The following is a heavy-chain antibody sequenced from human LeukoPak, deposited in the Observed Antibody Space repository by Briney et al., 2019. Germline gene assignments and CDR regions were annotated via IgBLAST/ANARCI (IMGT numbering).Heavy chain of an antibody. CDR1: GYTFTAYY. V-gene: IGHV1-2*06. Sequence: ASVKGSCKASGYTFTAYYMYWVRQAPGQGLECMGRINPNRGGTNYAKKFQGRVTMTRDTSISTAYMELSRLRSDVTAVYYCARAGYEGYYFDYWGQGTLVTVSS. CDR2: INPNRGGT. D-gene: IGHD1-1*01. CDR3: ARAGYEGYYFDY. J-gene: IGHJ4*02.